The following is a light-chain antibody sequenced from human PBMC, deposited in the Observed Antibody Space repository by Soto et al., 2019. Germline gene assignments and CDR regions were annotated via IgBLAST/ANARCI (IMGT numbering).Light chain of an antibody. V-gene: IGKV3-20*01. Sequence: EIVLTQSPGTLSLSPGERATLSCRASQSGTSIYLAWYQRKPGQAPRLLIHGTSTRAPGIPDRFSGSGSGTDFTLPISRLEPDAFAMYYCQQYGTSPLTFGGGTQVEVK. CDR3: QQYGTSPLT. CDR2: GTS. CDR1: QSGTSIY. J-gene: IGKJ4*01.